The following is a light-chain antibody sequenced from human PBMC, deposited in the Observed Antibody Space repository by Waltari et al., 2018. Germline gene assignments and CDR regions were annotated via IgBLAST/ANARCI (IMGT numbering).Light chain of an antibody. CDR1: SLRTYA. CDR3: SSRDPTINAVV. CDR2: STD. Sequence: SSELTQDPAVSVALGQTVTITCQGDSLRTYAADRYQQRPGQAPILVLFSTDDRPTGIPDRFSGSSSRDTASLTITDTQAEDEAAYYCSSRDPTINAVVFGGGTKLTVL. V-gene: IGLV3-19*01. J-gene: IGLJ2*01.